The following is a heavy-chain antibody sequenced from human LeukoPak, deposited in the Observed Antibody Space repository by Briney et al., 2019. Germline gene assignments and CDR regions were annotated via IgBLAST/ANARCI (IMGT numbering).Heavy chain of an antibody. D-gene: IGHD6-13*01. V-gene: IGHV3-23*01. CDR1: GFTFSSYA. J-gene: IGHJ4*02. CDR2: ISGSGDST. CDR3: AKTRPLDSSSWSHGDY. Sequence: GGSLRLSCAASGFTFSSYAMSWVRQAPRKGLEWVSAISGSGDSTYYGDSVKGRFTISRDNSKNTLYLQMNSLRAEDTAVYYCAKTRPLDSSSWSHGDYWGQGTLVTVSS.